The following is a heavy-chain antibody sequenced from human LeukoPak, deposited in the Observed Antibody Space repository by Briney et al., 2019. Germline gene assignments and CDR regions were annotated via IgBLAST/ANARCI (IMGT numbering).Heavy chain of an antibody. CDR2: VSGSGGST. CDR3: AKQGITFGGLIIGSYFDY. Sequence: GGSLRLSCAASGFAFSNFAMSWVRQPPGKGLEWVSTVSGSGGSTYYADSVKGRLTISRDDSKNTLYLQMNSLRAEDTAVYYCAKQGITFGGLIIGSYFDYWGQGTLVTVSS. CDR1: GFAFSNFA. V-gene: IGHV3-23*01. D-gene: IGHD3-16*01. J-gene: IGHJ4*02.